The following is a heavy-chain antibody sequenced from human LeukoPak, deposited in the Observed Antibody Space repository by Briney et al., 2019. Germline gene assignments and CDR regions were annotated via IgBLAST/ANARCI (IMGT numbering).Heavy chain of an antibody. J-gene: IGHJ5*02. CDR2: IYYSGST. V-gene: IGHV4-59*01. CDR1: GASISSYY. D-gene: IGHD4-17*01. CDR3: ARGLGYGDYGRFDP. Sequence: SETLSLTCTVSGASISSYYWSWIRQPPGKGLEWIGYIYYSGSTNYNPSLKSRVTISVDTSKNQFSLKLSSVTAADTALYYCARGLGYGDYGRFDPWGQGTLVTVSS.